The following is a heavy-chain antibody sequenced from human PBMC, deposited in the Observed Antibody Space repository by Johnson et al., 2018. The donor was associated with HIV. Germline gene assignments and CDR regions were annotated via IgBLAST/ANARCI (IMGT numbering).Heavy chain of an antibody. CDR2: ISYDGSNK. CDR3: ANGGYSYGYDAFDI. V-gene: IGHV3-30-3*01. Sequence: QVQLVESGGGVVKPGGSLRLSCAASGFTFSRYAMHWVRQVPGKGLEWVAVISYDGSNKDYADSVKGRFTISRDNSKNTLYLQMNSLRAEDTAVYYCANGGYSYGYDAFDIWGQGTMVTVSS. D-gene: IGHD5-18*01. CDR1: GFTFSRYA. J-gene: IGHJ3*02.